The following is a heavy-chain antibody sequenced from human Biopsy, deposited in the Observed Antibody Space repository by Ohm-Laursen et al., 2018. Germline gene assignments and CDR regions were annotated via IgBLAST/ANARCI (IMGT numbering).Heavy chain of an antibody. V-gene: IGHV4-59*08. D-gene: IGHD3-16*01. J-gene: IGHJ4*02. CDR3: ARSVGIMAAPIDY. CDR1: GGSISNLY. Sequence: TLSLTWNVSGGSISNLYWSWIRQPPGKGLEWIGYMYYSGNTNYNPSLKSRVTISVDTSKTQLSLKLRSVTAADTAVYYCARSVGIMAAPIDYWGQGTLVTVSS. CDR2: MYYSGNT.